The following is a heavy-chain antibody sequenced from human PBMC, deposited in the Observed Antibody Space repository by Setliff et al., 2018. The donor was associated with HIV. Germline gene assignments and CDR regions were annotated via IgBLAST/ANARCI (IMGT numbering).Heavy chain of an antibody. D-gene: IGHD3-3*01. CDR1: GFTFSTYS. CDR2: ISTSGGTI. CDR3: AKDNFWSGYLGGYYYGMDV. V-gene: IGHV3-48*04. Sequence: GGSLRLSCAASGFTFSTYSMNWVRQAPGKGLEWVSYISTSGGTIYYADSVKGRFTISRDNAKNSLYLQMNSLRAEDTAVYYCAKDNFWSGYLGGYYYGMDVWGQGTTVT. J-gene: IGHJ6*02.